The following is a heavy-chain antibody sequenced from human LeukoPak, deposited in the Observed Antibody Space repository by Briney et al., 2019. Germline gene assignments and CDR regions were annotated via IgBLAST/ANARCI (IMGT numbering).Heavy chain of an antibody. CDR1: GFTFSSYS. CDR2: ISSSSSYI. CDR3: AREIRGCSGGSCYAGVKYYYYYGMDV. Sequence: PGGSLRLSCAASGFTFSSYSMNWVRQAPGKGLEWVSSISSSSSYIYYADSVKGRFTISRDNAKNSLYLQMNSLRAEDTAVYYCAREIRGCSGGSCYAGVKYYYYYGMDVWGQGTTVTVFS. J-gene: IGHJ6*02. D-gene: IGHD2-15*01. V-gene: IGHV3-21*04.